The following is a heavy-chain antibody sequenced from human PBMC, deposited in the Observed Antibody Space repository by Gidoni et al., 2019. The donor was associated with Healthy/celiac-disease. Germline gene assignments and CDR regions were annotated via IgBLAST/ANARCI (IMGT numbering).Heavy chain of an antibody. CDR3: ARDTRVAVAGTHYGMDV. D-gene: IGHD6-19*01. J-gene: IGHJ6*02. CDR2: IYYSGST. CDR1: GGPISSGGYY. Sequence: QVQLQESGPGRVKPSQTLSLTCTLSGGPISSGGYYWSWIRQHPGKGLEWIGYIYYSGSTYYNPSLKSRVTISVDTSKNQFSLKLSSVTAADTAVYYCARDTRVAVAGTHYGMDVWGQGTTVTVSS. V-gene: IGHV4-31*03.